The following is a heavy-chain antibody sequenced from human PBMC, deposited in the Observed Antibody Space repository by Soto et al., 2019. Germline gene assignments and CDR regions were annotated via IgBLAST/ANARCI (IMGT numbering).Heavy chain of an antibody. V-gene: IGHV3-23*01. CDR1: RFTFSNHV. CDR2: ISGNGVST. D-gene: IGHD4-17*01. Sequence: GGSLRLSCAASRFTFSNHVLTWVRRAPGKGLEWVSAISGNGVSTYYADSVKGRFTISRDTSENTLYLQMNSLRAEDTAVYYCAKGYGDTYYYYYGMDVWGQGTTVTVSS. J-gene: IGHJ6*02. CDR3: AKGYGDTYYYYYGMDV.